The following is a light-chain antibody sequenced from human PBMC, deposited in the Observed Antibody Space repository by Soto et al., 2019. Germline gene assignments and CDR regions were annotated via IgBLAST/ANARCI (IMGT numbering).Light chain of an antibody. CDR2: DTS. CDR3: QQRKHWPPLT. Sequence: EVVLTQSPATLSLSPGERAILSCRASQSVEKYLVWYQQKPGQAPRLLIYDTSNRATGIPARFSGSGSETDFTLTISSLEPEDFAVYYCQQRKHWPPLTFGGGTKLEIK. CDR1: QSVEKY. V-gene: IGKV3-11*01. J-gene: IGKJ4*01.